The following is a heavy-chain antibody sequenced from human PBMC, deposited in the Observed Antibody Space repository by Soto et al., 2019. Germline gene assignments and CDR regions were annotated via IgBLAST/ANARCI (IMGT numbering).Heavy chain of an antibody. Sequence: PGGSLRLSGAASGFTVSRNYMSWVRQAPGKGLEWVSVIYSGGSTYYADSVKGRFTISRDNSKNTLYLQMNSLRAEDTAVYYCARDRPFGSNNYYYGMDVWGQGTTVTVSS. D-gene: IGHD3-16*01. CDR2: IYSGGST. CDR3: ARDRPFGSNNYYYGMDV. J-gene: IGHJ6*02. CDR1: GFTVSRNY. V-gene: IGHV3-53*01.